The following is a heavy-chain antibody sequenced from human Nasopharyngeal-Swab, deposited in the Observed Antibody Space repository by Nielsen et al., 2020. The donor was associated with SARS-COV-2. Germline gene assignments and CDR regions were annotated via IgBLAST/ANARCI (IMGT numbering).Heavy chain of an antibody. Sequence: VRQAPGKGLEWVSYISSSDSTTYYADSVKGRFTISRDNAKNSLYLQMNSLRVGDTGVYYCARADSSGWFFSDWGRGTLVTVSS. CDR3: ARADSSGWFFSD. D-gene: IGHD6-19*01. CDR2: ISSSDSTT. V-gene: IGHV3-48*03. J-gene: IGHJ4*02.